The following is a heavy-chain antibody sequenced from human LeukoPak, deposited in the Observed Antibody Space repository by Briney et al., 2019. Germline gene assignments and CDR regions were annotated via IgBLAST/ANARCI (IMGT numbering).Heavy chain of an antibody. V-gene: IGHV1-2*02. CDR3: ARGGDRIGAQDGQRFDP. D-gene: IGHD1-26*01. CDR1: GYTFTGYY. CDR2: INPNSGGT. Sequence: GASVKVSCKASGYTFTGYYMHWVRQAPGQGLEWMGWINPNSGGTNYAQKFQGRVTMTRGTPISTAYMELSRLRSDDTAVYYCARGGDRIGAQDGQRFDPWGQGTLVNVFS. J-gene: IGHJ5*01.